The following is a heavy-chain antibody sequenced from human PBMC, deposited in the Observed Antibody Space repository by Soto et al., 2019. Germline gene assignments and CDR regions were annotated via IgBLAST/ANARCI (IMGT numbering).Heavy chain of an antibody. CDR3: ARDQSWGSYRK. CDR1: GFTFSSYA. J-gene: IGHJ4*02. Sequence: GGSLRLSCAASGFTFSSYAMHWVRQAPGKGLEWVAVISYDGSNKYYADSVKGRFTISRDNSKNTLYLQMNSLRAEDTAVYYSARDQSWGSYRKWGQGTLVTVSS. CDR2: ISYDGSNK. D-gene: IGHD3-16*02. V-gene: IGHV3-30-3*01.